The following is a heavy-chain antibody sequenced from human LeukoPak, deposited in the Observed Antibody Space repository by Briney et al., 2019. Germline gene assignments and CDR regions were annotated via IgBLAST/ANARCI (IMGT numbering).Heavy chain of an antibody. J-gene: IGHJ3*02. CDR1: GFTFSAYS. V-gene: IGHV3-21*06. CDR2: IGAGGGHI. D-gene: IGHD2-15*01. CDR3: VRVGSRATRADVFDI. Sequence: GGSLRLSCAASGFTFSAYSMNWVRQAPGEGLQWVSSIGAGGGHIYYTDSMKGRFTISRDNAKNSLFLQVNSLRAEDTAVYYCVRVGSRATRADVFDIWGRGTMVTVSS.